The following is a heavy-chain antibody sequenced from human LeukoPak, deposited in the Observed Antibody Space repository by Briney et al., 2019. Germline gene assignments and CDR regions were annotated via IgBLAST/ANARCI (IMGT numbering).Heavy chain of an antibody. CDR1: GYSFSSYW. Sequence: GESLQISCKGSGYSFSSYWIGWVRQMPGKGLEWMGIIYPGDSDSRYSPSFQGQVTISADKSISTAYLQWSSLKASDTAVYYCARPGRGYCSTTSCEGGAFDIWGQGTMVTVSS. V-gene: IGHV5-51*01. J-gene: IGHJ3*02. D-gene: IGHD2-2*01. CDR2: IYPGDSDS. CDR3: ARPGRGYCSTTSCEGGAFDI.